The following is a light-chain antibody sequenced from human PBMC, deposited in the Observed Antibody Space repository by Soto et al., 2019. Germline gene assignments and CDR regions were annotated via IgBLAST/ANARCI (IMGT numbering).Light chain of an antibody. CDR2: WAS. V-gene: IGKV4-1*01. CDR1: QSVLYSSNNKNY. J-gene: IGKJ2*01. Sequence: DIVMTQSPDSLAVSLGERDTIICKSSQSVLYSSNNKNYLAWYQQKPGQPPKLLIYWASTRESGVPDRFSGSGSGTDFTLTISSLQAEDVAVYYCQQYYSTPYTFGQGTKLEIK. CDR3: QQYYSTPYT.